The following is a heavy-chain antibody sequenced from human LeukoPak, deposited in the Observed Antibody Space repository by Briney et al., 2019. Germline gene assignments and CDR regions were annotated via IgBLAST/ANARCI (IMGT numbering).Heavy chain of an antibody. CDR2: ISGSGGGT. CDR3: VQEGPRGLAFDI. V-gene: IGHV3-23*01. CDR1: GVSFSSYV. Sequence: PGGSLRLSCGASGVSFSSYVMSWVLQAPGKGPEWVSGISGSGGGTYYADSVKGRFAISRDNSKNTLYLQMNSLRAEDTAVYYCVQEGPRGLAFDIWGQGTKVTVSS. J-gene: IGHJ3*02.